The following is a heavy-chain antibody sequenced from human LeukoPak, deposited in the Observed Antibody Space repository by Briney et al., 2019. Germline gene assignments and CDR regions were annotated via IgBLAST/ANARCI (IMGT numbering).Heavy chain of an antibody. J-gene: IGHJ4*02. Sequence: PGGSLRLSCAASEFTFSSYSMNWVRQAPGKGLEWASYISSSSGTILYADSVKGRFTISRDNAKNSLYLQMNSLRAEDTAVYYCGRRDQAIDYWGQGTLVTVSS. CDR2: ISSSSGTI. D-gene: IGHD5-24*01. CDR1: EFTFSSYS. V-gene: IGHV3-48*01. CDR3: GRRDQAIDY.